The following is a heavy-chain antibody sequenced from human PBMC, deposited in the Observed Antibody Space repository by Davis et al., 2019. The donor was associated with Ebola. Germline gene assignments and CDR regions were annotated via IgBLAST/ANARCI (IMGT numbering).Heavy chain of an antibody. J-gene: IGHJ4*02. Sequence: GGSLRLSCAASGFTFSSYSMNWVRQAPGKGLEWVSYISSSSSTIYYADSVKGRFTISRDNGKNSLYLQMNTLRADDTALYFCARVRVDCSGGSCYSLFDYWGQGTLVTVSS. CDR1: GFTFSSYS. CDR2: ISSSSSTI. D-gene: IGHD2-15*01. CDR3: ARVRVDCSGGSCYSLFDY. V-gene: IGHV3-48*04.